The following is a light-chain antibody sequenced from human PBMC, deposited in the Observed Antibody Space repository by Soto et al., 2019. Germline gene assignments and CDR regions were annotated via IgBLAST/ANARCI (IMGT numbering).Light chain of an antibody. V-gene: IGLV2-14*01. CDR1: SSDIGAYDY. CDR2: NVS. CDR3: SSYASSGTPWV. Sequence: QSVLTQPASVSGSPGQSITISCTGTSSDIGAYDYVSWYQQHPGKAPKLMIFNVSNRPSGVSDRLSGSKSGNTASLTISGLQAEDEADYYCSSYASSGTPWVFGGGTKLTVL. J-gene: IGLJ3*02.